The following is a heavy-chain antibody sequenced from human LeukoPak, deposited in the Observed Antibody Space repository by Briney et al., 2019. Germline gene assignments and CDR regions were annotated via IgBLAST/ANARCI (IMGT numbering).Heavy chain of an antibody. V-gene: IGHV4-39*07. CDR3: ARGGMYYYDSSGPTDAFDI. Sequence: SSETLSLTCTVSGGSISSSSYYWGWIRQPPGKGLEWIGSIYYSGSTYYNPSLKSRVTISVDASKNQFSLKLSSVTAADTAVYYCARGGMYYYDSSGPTDAFDIWGQGTMVTVSS. D-gene: IGHD3-22*01. CDR1: GGSISSSSYY. J-gene: IGHJ3*02. CDR2: IYYSGST.